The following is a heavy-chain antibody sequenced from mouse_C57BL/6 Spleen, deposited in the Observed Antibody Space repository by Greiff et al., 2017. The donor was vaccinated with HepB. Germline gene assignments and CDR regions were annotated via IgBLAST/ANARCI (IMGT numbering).Heavy chain of an antibody. V-gene: IGHV1-69*01. D-gene: IGHD1-1*01. CDR2: IDPSDSYT. J-gene: IGHJ4*01. CDR3: ARDPTNYAMDY. CDR1: GYTFTSYW. Sequence: QVQLQQPGAELVMPGASVKLSCKASGYTFTSYWMHWVKQRPGQGLEWIGEIDPSDSYTNYNQKFKGKSTLTVDKSSSKAYMQLSSLTSEDSAVYYCARDPTNYAMDYWGQGTSVTVSS.